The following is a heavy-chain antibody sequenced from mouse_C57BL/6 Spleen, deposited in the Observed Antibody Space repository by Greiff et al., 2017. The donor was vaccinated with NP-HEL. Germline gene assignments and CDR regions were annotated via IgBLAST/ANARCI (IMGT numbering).Heavy chain of an antibody. Sequence: ESGPGLVKPSQSLSLTCSVTGYSITSGYYWNWIRQFPGNKLEWMGYISYDGSNNYNPSLKNRISITRDTSKNQFFLKLNSVTTEDTATYYCARKTNWDYFDYWGQGTTLTVSS. J-gene: IGHJ2*01. V-gene: IGHV3-6*01. D-gene: IGHD4-1*01. CDR1: GYSITSGYY. CDR2: ISYDGSN. CDR3: ARKTNWDYFDY.